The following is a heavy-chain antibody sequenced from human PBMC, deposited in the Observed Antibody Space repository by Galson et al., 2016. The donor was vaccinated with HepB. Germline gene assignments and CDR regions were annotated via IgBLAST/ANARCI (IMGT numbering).Heavy chain of an antibody. J-gene: IGHJ3*02. CDR1: GGTFRGYA. Sequence: SVKVSCKASGGTFRGYAINWVRQAPGQGLEWMGGIIIPIFGTANYAQKFQGRVTITADKSTNTAYMELSSLLSEDTAVYYCARGESVVTAFDSWGQGTMVTVSS. CDR3: ARGESVVTAFDS. V-gene: IGHV1-69*06. CDR2: IIIPIFGTA. D-gene: IGHD4-23*01.